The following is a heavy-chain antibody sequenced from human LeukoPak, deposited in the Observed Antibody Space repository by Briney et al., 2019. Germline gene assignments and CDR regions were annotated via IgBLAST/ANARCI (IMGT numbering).Heavy chain of an antibody. CDR1: GGSISSSSYY. CDR3: ARLRYSSSCLDY. V-gene: IGHV4-39*01. J-gene: IGHJ4*02. Sequence: SETLSLTCTVSGGSISSSSYYWGWIRQPPGKGLEWIGSIYYSGSTYYNPSLKSRVTISVDTSKNQFSLKLSSVTAADTAVYYCARLRYSSSCLDYWGQGTLVTVSS. CDR2: IYYSGST. D-gene: IGHD6-13*01.